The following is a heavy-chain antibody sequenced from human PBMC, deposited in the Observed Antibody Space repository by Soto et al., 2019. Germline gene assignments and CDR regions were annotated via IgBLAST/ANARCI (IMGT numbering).Heavy chain of an antibody. CDR1: GFTFSSYW. Sequence: GGSLRLSCAASGFTFSSYWMTWVRQAPGKGLEWVANIKEDGTDKYYVDSVKGRFTISRDNAENSMYLQMNSLRAEDTAVYYCAREKREGDGYSSGWHKKPYYYYGMDVWGQGTTVTVSS. J-gene: IGHJ6*02. V-gene: IGHV3-7*03. D-gene: IGHD6-19*01. CDR3: AREKREGDGYSSGWHKKPYYYYGMDV. CDR2: IKEDGTDK.